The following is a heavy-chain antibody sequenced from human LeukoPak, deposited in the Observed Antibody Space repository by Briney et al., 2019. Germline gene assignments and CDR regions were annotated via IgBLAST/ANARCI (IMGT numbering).Heavy chain of an antibody. V-gene: IGHV3-33*01. J-gene: IGHJ5*02. CDR1: GFTFSSYG. CDR2: IWYDGSNK. Sequence: PGRSLRLSCAASGFTFSSYGMHWVRQAPGKGLEWVAVIWYDGSNKYYADSVKGRFTISRDNSKNTLYLQMNSLRAEDTAVNYCARDGGLNWFDPWGQGTLVTVSS. CDR3: ARDGGLNWFDP. D-gene: IGHD3-16*01.